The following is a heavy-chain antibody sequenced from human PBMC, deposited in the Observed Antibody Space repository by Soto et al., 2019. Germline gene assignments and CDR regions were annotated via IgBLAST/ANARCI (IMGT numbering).Heavy chain of an antibody. D-gene: IGHD2-2*01. CDR2: INHAGNT. Sequence: PSETLSLTCAVYGGSFSGYYWSWIRQPPGKGLQWIGEINHAGNTNHNPSLKGRVTMSVDTSKNQFSLNLSSVTAADTAVYFCARYCKSSSCYGGAFDIWGQGTMVTVSS. J-gene: IGHJ3*02. CDR3: ARYCKSSSCYGGAFDI. CDR1: GGSFSGYY. V-gene: IGHV4-34*01.